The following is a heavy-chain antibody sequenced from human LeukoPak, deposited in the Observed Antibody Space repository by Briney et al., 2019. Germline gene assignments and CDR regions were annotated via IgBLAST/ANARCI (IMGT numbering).Heavy chain of an antibody. CDR3: ARDIAYDSSGYYSPHFDY. V-gene: IGHV3-53*01. J-gene: IGHJ4*02. Sequence: PGGSLRLSCAASGFTDSSNYMSWVRQAPGKGLEWVSVIYSGGSTYYADSVKGRFTISRDNSKNTLYLQMNSLRAEDTAVYYCARDIAYDSSGYYSPHFDYWGQGTLVTVSS. CDR2: IYSGGST. CDR1: GFTDSSNY. D-gene: IGHD3-22*01.